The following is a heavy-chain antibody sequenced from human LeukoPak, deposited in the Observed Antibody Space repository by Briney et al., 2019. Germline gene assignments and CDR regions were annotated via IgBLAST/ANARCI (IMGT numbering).Heavy chain of an antibody. D-gene: IGHD6-19*01. Sequence: ASVKVSCKASGYTFTSYYMHWVRQAPGQGLEWMGIINPSGGSTSYAQKFQGRVTMTRDMSTSTVYMELSSLRSEDTAVYYCARSNPGIAVAGSSWFDPWGQGTLVTASS. CDR3: ARSNPGIAVAGSSWFDP. J-gene: IGHJ5*02. CDR2: INPSGGST. CDR1: GYTFTSYY. V-gene: IGHV1-46*01.